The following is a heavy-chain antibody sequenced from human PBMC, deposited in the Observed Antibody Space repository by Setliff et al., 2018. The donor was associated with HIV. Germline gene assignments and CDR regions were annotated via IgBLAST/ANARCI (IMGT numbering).Heavy chain of an antibody. CDR2: IYHTGIT. Sequence: PSETLSLTCTVSGGSITRTPYYWGWIRQPPGKGLEWIGSIYHTGITYDNPSLKSRVTISVDTSKHQISLRLSSVTAADKAVYYCARLSGGMVPNYWGQGTLVTAPQ. V-gene: IGHV4-39*01. CDR1: GGSITRTPYY. J-gene: IGHJ4*02. CDR3: ARLSGGMVPNY. D-gene: IGHD3-10*01.